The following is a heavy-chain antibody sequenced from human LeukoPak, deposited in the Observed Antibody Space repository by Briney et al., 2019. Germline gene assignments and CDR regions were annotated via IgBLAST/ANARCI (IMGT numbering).Heavy chain of an antibody. D-gene: IGHD3-10*01. CDR3: AKEGTMVRGVPSWFDP. Sequence: GGSLRLSCAASGLTFSSYAMSWVRQAPGKGLEWVSAISGSGGSTYYADSGKGRFTISRDNSKNTLYLQMNSLRAEDTAVYYCAKEGTMVRGVPSWFDPWGQGTLVTVSS. CDR1: GLTFSSYA. J-gene: IGHJ5*02. CDR2: ISGSGGST. V-gene: IGHV3-23*01.